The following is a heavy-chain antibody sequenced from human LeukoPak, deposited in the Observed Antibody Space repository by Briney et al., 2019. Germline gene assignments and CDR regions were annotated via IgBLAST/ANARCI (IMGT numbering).Heavy chain of an antibody. D-gene: IGHD4-17*01. V-gene: IGHV4-39*07. Sequence: SETLSLTCTVSGDSISSSSYYWGWIRQPPGKGLEWVGSFYYSVSTYYNPSLKSRVTISVYTSKNQFSLKLSSVTAADTAVYYCATSGNDGDYVKFYYWGQGTLVTVSS. CDR1: GDSISSSSYY. CDR2: FYYSVST. J-gene: IGHJ4*02. CDR3: ATSGNDGDYVKFYY.